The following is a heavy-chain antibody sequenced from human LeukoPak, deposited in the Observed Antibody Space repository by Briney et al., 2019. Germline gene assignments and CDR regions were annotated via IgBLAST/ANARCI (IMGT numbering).Heavy chain of an antibody. V-gene: IGHV3-43*02. D-gene: IGHD3-22*01. CDR2: ISGDGGST. Sequence: GGSLRLSCAAPGFSFDDYAIHWVRQAPGKGLEWVSLISGDGGSTFYADSVKGRFTISRDNSKNSLYLQMSSLRSEDTALYYCARESDSSGWYDSWGQGTLVTVPS. CDR1: GFSFDDYA. J-gene: IGHJ5*01. CDR3: ARESDSSGWYDS.